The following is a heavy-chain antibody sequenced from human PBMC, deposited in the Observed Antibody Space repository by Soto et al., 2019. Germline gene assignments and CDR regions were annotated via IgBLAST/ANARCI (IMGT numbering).Heavy chain of an antibody. J-gene: IGHJ6*02. CDR2: IFSDNER. Sequence: SGPTLVNPTETLTLTCTVSGFSLTTGKMGVSWVRQPPGKALEWLAHIFSDNERSYSTSLQGRLTSSKHTSGSQVVLSMTNVDPVDTATYYCARMKVDSSQFYYAMDVWGQGTTVTVSS. V-gene: IGHV2-26*01. CDR3: ARMKVDSSQFYYAMDV. D-gene: IGHD3-9*01. CDR1: GFSLTTGKMG.